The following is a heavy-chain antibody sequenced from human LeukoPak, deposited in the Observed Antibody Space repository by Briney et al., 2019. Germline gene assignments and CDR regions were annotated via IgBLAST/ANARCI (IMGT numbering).Heavy chain of an antibody. CDR1: GYTFTDYY. CDR3: ATSRDRIAAAGRDEFDY. J-gene: IGHJ4*01. V-gene: IGHV1-2*06. CDR2: INPNSGGT. D-gene: IGHD6-13*01. Sequence: ASVKVSCKASGYTFTDYYIHWVRQAPGQGLEWMGRINPNSGGTNYAQKFQGRVTMTRDTSISTAYMELSRLSSDDTAVYYCATSRDRIAAAGRDEFDYWGQEPWSPSPQ.